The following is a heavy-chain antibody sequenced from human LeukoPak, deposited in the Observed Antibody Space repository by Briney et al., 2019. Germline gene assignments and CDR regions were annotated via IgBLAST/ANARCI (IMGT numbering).Heavy chain of an antibody. J-gene: IGHJ6*02. CDR1: GGSISSYY. D-gene: IGHD3-16*01. V-gene: IGHV4-59*01. CDR3: ARTYISGGYYYGMDV. CDR2: FYYSGSS. Sequence: SETLSLTCTVSGGSISSYYWSWIRQPPGKGLEWIGYFYYSGSSNDNPSLKGRVTISVDTSKSQFSLKLSSVTAADTAVYYCARTYISGGYYYGMDVWGQGTTVTVSS.